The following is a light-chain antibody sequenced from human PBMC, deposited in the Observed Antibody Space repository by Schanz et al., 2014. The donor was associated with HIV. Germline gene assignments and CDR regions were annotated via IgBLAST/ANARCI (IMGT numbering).Light chain of an antibody. J-gene: IGKJ2*01. CDR2: GAS. Sequence: EIVMTQSPATLSVSPGERATLSCRASQSVYNNLAWYQQKPGQAPRLLIYGASTRATGIPARFSGSGSGTEFTLHISSLQAEDFAVYYCQHYNNWAPATFGQGTKLEIK. V-gene: IGKV3-15*01. CDR1: QSVYNN. CDR3: QHYNNWAPAT.